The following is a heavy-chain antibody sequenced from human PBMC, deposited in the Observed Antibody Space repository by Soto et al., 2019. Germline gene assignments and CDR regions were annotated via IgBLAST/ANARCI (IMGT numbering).Heavy chain of an antibody. J-gene: IGHJ6*02. CDR3: VKDRRGYCSSTSCYTHGMDV. Sequence: PGGSLRLSCSASGFTFSSYAMHWVRQAPGKGLEYVSAISSNGGSTYYADSVKGRFTISRDNSKNTLYLQMSSLRAEDTAVYYCVKDRRGYCSSTSCYTHGMDVWVQGTTVTVSS. D-gene: IGHD2-2*02. V-gene: IGHV3-64D*06. CDR1: GFTFSSYA. CDR2: ISSNGGST.